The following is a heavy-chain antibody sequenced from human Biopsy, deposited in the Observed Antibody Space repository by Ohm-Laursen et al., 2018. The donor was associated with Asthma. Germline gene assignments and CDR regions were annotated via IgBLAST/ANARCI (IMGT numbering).Heavy chain of an antibody. CDR3: ARQVKSTVFGVSYRKFDF. J-gene: IGHJ4*02. V-gene: IGHV3-30*04. CDR1: GFAFTNSS. D-gene: IGHD3-3*01. CDR2: ISNDGANK. Sequence: SLRLSCAASGFAFTNSSMTWVRQAPGKGLEWVALISNDGANKFYADSVQGRFTISRDNSKNTLYLQMHSLKIEDTAVYFCARQVKSTVFGVSYRKFDFWGQGTLVAVSS.